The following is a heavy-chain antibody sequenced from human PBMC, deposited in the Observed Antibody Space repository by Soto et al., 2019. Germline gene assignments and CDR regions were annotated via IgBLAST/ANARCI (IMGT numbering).Heavy chain of an antibody. CDR3: AKVEYSSPEYYFDY. CDR2: ISGSGGST. D-gene: IGHD6-6*01. J-gene: IGHJ4*02. Sequence: GGSLRLSCAASGFTFSSYAMSWVRQAPGKGLEWVSAISGSGGSTYYADSVKGRFTISRDNSKNTLYLQMNSLRAEDTAVYYCAKVEYSSPEYYFDYWGQGTLVTVPQ. V-gene: IGHV3-23*01. CDR1: GFTFSSYA.